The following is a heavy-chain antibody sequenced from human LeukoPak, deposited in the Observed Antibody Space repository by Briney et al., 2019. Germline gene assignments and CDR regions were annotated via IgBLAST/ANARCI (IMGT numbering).Heavy chain of an antibody. Sequence: PGGSLRLSCTPSIGFTLRNYAIHWVRPAPGKGLEWVAVISIDGSRQHYADFLVGRFTISRDNSKNTVSLQMSSLRTEDTAVYFCAREQGGSGWSGFDYWGQGTLVTVSS. CDR2: ISIDGSRQ. D-gene: IGHD6-19*01. CDR3: AREQGGSGWSGFDY. V-gene: IGHV3-30*15. CDR1: GFTLRNYA. J-gene: IGHJ4*02.